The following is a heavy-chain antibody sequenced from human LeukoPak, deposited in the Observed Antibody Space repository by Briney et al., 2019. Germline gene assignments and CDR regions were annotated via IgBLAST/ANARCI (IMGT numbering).Heavy chain of an antibody. D-gene: IGHD3-22*01. J-gene: IGHJ4*02. CDR3: ARRRGYYDSSGYSDLMDFDY. Sequence: GGSLRLSCAASGFTFSSYEMNWVRQAPGKGLEWMGIIYPNDSDTRYSPSFQGQVTISADKSISTAYLQWSSLKASDTAMYYCARRRGYYDSSGYSDLMDFDYWGQGTLVTVSS. CDR2: IYPNDSDT. CDR1: GFTFSSYE. V-gene: IGHV5-51*01.